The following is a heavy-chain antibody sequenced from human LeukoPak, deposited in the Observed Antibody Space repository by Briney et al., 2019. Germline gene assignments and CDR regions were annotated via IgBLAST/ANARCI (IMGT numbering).Heavy chain of an antibody. V-gene: IGHV3-23*01. Sequence: PGGSLRLSCAASGFTFSSYAMSWVRQAPGKGLEWVSAISGSGGSTYYADSVKGRFTISSDNSKNTLYLQMNSLGAEDTAVYYCAKAASNYMVRGVIPSDYWGQGTLVTVSS. CDR3: AKAASNYMVRGVIPSDY. CDR2: ISGSGGST. J-gene: IGHJ4*02. CDR1: GFTFSSYA. D-gene: IGHD3-10*01.